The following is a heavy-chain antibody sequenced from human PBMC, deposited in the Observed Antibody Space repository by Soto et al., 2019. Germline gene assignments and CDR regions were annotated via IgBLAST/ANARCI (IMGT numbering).Heavy chain of an antibody. CDR3: AKDRRAGGNYGFYSDF. CDR1: GFTFSSYG. J-gene: IGHJ4*02. CDR2: SSATGAGT. Sequence: GGSLRLSCAASGFTFSSYGMTWVRQAPGKGLEWVSFSSATGAGTYYADSVKGRFTISKDNSKNTLYLQMTSLRADDTAVYYCAKDRRAGGNYGFYSDFWGQGALVTVSS. V-gene: IGHV3-23*01. D-gene: IGHD1-7*01.